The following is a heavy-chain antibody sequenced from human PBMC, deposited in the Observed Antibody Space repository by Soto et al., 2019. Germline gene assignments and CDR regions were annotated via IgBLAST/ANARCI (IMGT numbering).Heavy chain of an antibody. CDR2: ISSNGGST. V-gene: IGHV3-64D*08. CDR3: VKQAAAGTVWFDP. CDR1: GFTFSDYA. D-gene: IGHD6-13*01. J-gene: IGHJ5*02. Sequence: GGSLRLSCSASGFTFSDYAIHWVRQAPGKGLEDVSAISSNGGSTYYADSVKGRFTISRDNSKNTVYLQMSSLGAEDTALYYCVKQAAAGTVWFDPWGQGTLVTVSS.